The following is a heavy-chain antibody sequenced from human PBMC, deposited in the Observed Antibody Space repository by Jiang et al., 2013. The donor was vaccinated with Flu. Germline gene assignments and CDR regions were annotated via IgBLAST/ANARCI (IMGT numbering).Heavy chain of an antibody. CDR2: IYYSGST. D-gene: IGHD3-22*01. Sequence: GPGLVKPSETLSLTCTVSGGSISSYYWSWIRQPPGKGLEWIGYIYYSGSTNYNPSLKSRVTISVDTSKNQFSLKLSSVTAADTAVYYCASLRDYDSSGYYYWFDPWGQGTLVTVSS. V-gene: IGHV4-59*01. J-gene: IGHJ5*02. CDR3: ASLRDYDSSGYYYWFDP. CDR1: GGSISSYY.